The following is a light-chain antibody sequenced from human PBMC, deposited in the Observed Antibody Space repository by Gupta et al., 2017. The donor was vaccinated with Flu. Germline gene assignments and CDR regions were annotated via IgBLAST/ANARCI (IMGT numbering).Light chain of an antibody. J-gene: IGKJ1*01. CDR1: QSLVYTDGNTY. V-gene: IGKV2-30*01. CDR2: KVS. CDR3: MQGTHWPT. Sequence: DVVVTQSPLSLPVTLGQPASISCRSSQSLVYTDGNTYLSWFHQRPGQSPRRLIYKVSNRDPGVPDRFSGSGSGTDFTLKISRGEAEDVGMYYCMQGTHWPTFGQGTKVEIK.